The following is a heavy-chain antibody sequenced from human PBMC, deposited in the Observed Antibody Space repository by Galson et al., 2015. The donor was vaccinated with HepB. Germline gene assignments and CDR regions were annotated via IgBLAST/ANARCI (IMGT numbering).Heavy chain of an antibody. Sequence: SLRLSCAASGFTFSSYWMGWVRQAPGKGLEWVANIKQDGSEKYYVDSVKGRFTISRDNAKNSLYLQMNSLRAEDTAVYYCARELITMIVVAPYYYYGMDVWGQGTTVTVSS. CDR3: ARELITMIVVAPYYYYGMDV. CDR2: IKQDGSEK. V-gene: IGHV3-7*03. J-gene: IGHJ6*02. D-gene: IGHD3-22*01. CDR1: GFTFSSYW.